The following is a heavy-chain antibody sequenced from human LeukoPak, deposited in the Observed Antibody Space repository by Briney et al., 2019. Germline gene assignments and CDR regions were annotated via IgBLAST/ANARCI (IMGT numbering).Heavy chain of an antibody. CDR2: ISGSGGTT. Sequence: GGSLRLSCAASEFSVGSNYMTWVRQAPGKGLEWVSAISGSGGTTSYADFVKGRFTISRDNSKNTLYLQMNSLRAEDTAVYYCVQGGCLTGESRGYWGQGTLVTVSS. V-gene: IGHV3-23*01. CDR3: VQGGCLTGESRGY. CDR1: EFSVGSNY. D-gene: IGHD3-9*01. J-gene: IGHJ4*02.